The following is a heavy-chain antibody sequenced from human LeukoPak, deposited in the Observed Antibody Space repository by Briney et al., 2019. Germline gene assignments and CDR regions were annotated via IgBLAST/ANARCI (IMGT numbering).Heavy chain of an antibody. V-gene: IGHV4-59*12. D-gene: IGHD3-22*01. CDR2: IYYSGST. CDR3: ARGPYDSSGFYGMDV. CDR1: GGSISSYY. Sequence: SETLSLTCTVSGGSISSYYWSWIRQPPGKGLEWIGYIYYSGSTNYNPSLKSRVTISVDTSENQFSLKLSSVTAADTAVYYCARGPYDSSGFYGMDVWGQGTTVTVSS. J-gene: IGHJ6*02.